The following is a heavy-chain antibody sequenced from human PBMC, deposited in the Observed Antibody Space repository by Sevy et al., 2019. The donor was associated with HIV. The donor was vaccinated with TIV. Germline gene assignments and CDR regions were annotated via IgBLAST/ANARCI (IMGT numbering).Heavy chain of an antibody. CDR2: MRSKPFAGTT. Sequence: GGSLRLSCTTSGFTLGDYAMNWVRQAPGKGLEWVGFMRSKPFAGTTEYAAYVKGRFTILTDDSEASAHLQMNSLRTEDTGVYYCIRGRLLGYTAMVPDYWGQGTLVTVSS. CDR1: GFTLGDYA. J-gene: IGHJ4*02. V-gene: IGHV3-49*04. D-gene: IGHD5-18*01. CDR3: IRGRLLGYTAMVPDY.